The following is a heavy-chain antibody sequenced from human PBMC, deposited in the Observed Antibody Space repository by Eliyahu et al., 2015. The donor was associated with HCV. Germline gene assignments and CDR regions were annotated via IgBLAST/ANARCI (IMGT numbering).Heavy chain of an antibody. CDR1: GFPFGDIW. V-gene: IGHV3-7*04. J-gene: IGHJ4*02. Sequence: EVQLVESGGGLVQPGGSLXLSXGASGFPFGDIWMSWVRQAPGKGLEWVANINQDGSEKYYVDSVKDRFTISRDNTKNSLNLQMNNLRVDDTAVYYCARAPTRGTVDYWGQGTLVTVSS. D-gene: IGHD1-14*01. CDR3: ARAPTRGTVDY. CDR2: INQDGSEK.